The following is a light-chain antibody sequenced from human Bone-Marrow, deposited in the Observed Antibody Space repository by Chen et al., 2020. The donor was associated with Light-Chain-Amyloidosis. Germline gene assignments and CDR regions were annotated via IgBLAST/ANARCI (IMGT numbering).Light chain of an antibody. CDR3: YSTDSSVKPYYV. Sequence: SYELTQPPSVSVSPGQTARITCSGDALSYKYAYWYQQRSGQAPVLVISEDSKRPPGIPERFSGSSSGTMATLTVSGAQVEYEGDYYCYSTDSSVKPYYVFGSGTKVTVL. CDR2: EDS. CDR1: ALSYKY. J-gene: IGLJ1*01. V-gene: IGLV3-10*01.